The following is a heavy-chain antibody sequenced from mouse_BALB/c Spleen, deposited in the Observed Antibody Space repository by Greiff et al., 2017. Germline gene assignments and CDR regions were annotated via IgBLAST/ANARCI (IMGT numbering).Heavy chain of an antibody. CDR2: IDTSDSYT. J-gene: IGHJ2*01. CDR3: NYFDY. CDR1: GYTFTDYW. V-gene: IGHV1-69*01. Sequence: VQLQQPGAELVMPGASVKMSCKASGYTFTDYWMHWVKQRPGQGLEWIGAIDTSDSYTSYNQKFKGKATLTVDESSSTAYMQLSSLTSEDSAVYYCNYFDYWGQGTTLTVSS.